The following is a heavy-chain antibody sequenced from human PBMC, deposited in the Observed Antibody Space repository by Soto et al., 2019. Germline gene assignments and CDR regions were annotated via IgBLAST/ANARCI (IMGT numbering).Heavy chain of an antibody. CDR3: ARDRENTYYYYGMDV. V-gene: IGHV4-59*01. D-gene: IGHD1-26*01. CDR2: IYYSGST. Sequence: SETLSLTCTVSGDSISSYYLSWIRQPPGKGLEWIGCIYYSGSTNYNPSLKSRVTISVDTSKNQFSLKLSSVTAADTAVYYCARDRENTYYYYGMDVWGQGTTVTVSS. J-gene: IGHJ6*02. CDR1: GDSISSYY.